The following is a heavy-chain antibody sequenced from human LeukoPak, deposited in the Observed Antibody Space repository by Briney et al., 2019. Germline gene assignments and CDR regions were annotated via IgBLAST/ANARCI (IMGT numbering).Heavy chain of an antibody. V-gene: IGHV4-30-4*01. Sequence: SETLSLTCTVSGGSISSGDYYWSWIRQPPGKGLEWIGYIYYSGSTYYNPSLKSRVTISVDTSKNQFSLKLSSVTAADTAVYYCARVYPDYDYVWGSYRYGSFDYWGQGTLVTVSS. D-gene: IGHD3-16*02. J-gene: IGHJ4*02. CDR3: ARVYPDYDYVWGSYRYGSFDY. CDR1: GGSISSGDYY. CDR2: IYYSGST.